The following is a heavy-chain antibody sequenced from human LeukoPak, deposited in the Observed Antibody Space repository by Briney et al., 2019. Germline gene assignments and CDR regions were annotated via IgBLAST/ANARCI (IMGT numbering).Heavy chain of an antibody. CDR1: GDSISSYF. Sequence: SETLSLTCTVSGDSISSYFWSWIRQPPGKGLEWIGYIYYNERSNYNPSLRSRVTISIDTSKNQFSLQLNSVTAADTAVYYCARGRYYDSSGYHSRFDYWGQGTLVTVSS. CDR2: IYYNERS. V-gene: IGHV4-59*12. CDR3: ARGRYYDSSGYHSRFDY. D-gene: IGHD3-22*01. J-gene: IGHJ4*02.